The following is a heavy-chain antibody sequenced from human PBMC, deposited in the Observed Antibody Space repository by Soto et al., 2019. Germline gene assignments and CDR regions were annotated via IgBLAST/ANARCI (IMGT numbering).Heavy chain of an antibody. J-gene: IGHJ4*02. Sequence: QVQLVESGGGVVQPGRSLRLSCAASGFTFSSYAMHWVRQAPGKGLEWVAVISYDGSNKYYADSVKGRFNISRDNSKNTLYLQMNSLRAEDTAVYYCARDLQEYYFDYWGQGTLVTVSS. CDR1: GFTFSSYA. CDR3: ARDLQEYYFDY. CDR2: ISYDGSNK. V-gene: IGHV3-30-3*01.